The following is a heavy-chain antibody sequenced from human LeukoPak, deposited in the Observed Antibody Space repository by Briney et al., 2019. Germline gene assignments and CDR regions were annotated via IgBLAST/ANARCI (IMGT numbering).Heavy chain of an antibody. D-gene: IGHD5-24*01. CDR3: AKSSPHGGETY. CDR2: ISGSSTGWIT. Sequence: GGSLRLSCAASGFTFSTYAMSCVRQAPEKGLEWVSSISGSSTGWITYYADSVKGRFTISRDNSKSTLYLQMNSLRAEDTAVYYCAKSSPHGGETYWGQGTLVTVSS. CDR1: GFTFSTYA. J-gene: IGHJ4*02. V-gene: IGHV3-23*01.